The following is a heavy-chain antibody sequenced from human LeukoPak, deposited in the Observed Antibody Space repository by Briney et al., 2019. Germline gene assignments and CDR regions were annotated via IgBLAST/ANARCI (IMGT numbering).Heavy chain of an antibody. D-gene: IGHD3-3*01. CDR2: INPNSGGT. V-gene: IGHV1-2*02. Sequence: GASVKVSCKASGYTFTGYYMHWVRQAPGQPLEWMGWINPNSGGTNYAQKFQGRVTMPRDTSISTAYMELSRLRSDDTAVYYCARDHGYYDFWSGYYTTGDYFDYWGQGTLVTVSS. J-gene: IGHJ4*02. CDR1: GYTFTGYY. CDR3: ARDHGYYDFWSGYYTTGDYFDY.